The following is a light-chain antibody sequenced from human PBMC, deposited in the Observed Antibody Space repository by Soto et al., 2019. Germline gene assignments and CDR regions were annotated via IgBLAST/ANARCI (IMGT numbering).Light chain of an antibody. CDR3: MQSIQLPLT. CDR1: QSLPHSDGKTY. J-gene: IGKJ4*01. V-gene: IGKV2D-29*01. Sequence: DIVMTQTPLSLSVTPGQPASISCRSSQSLPHSDGKTYLSWYLQKPGQPPQLLTYELSNRFSGVPDRFSGRGSGTEFTLNISRVEAENVRVYYCMQSIQLPLTFGGGKKVEIK. CDR2: ELS.